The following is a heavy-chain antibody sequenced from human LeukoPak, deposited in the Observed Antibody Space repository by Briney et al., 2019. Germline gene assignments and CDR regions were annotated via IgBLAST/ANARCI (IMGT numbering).Heavy chain of an antibody. J-gene: IGHJ4*02. CDR3: ARGWRSDY. CDR1: GGSISSSSYY. Sequence: PSETLSLTCTVSGGSISSSSYYWSWIRQPPGKGLEWIGEINHSGSTNYNPSLKSRVTISVDTSKNQFSLKLSSVTAADTAVYYCARGWRSDYWGQGTLVTVSS. CDR2: INHSGST. D-gene: IGHD6-13*01. V-gene: IGHV4-39*07.